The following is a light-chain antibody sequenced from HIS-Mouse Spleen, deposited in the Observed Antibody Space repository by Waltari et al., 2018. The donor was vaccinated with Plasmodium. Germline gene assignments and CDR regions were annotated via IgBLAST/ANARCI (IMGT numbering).Light chain of an antibody. V-gene: IGKV1-27*01. J-gene: IGKJ1*01. CDR2: AAS. CDR3: QKYNSAPWT. Sequence: DIQMTQSPSSLSASVGDRVTITCRASQGISNYLAWYQQKPGKVPKLLIYAASTLQSGVPSRLSGSGSGTDCTLTISSLQPEDVATYYCQKYNSAPWTFGQGTKVEIK. CDR1: QGISNY.